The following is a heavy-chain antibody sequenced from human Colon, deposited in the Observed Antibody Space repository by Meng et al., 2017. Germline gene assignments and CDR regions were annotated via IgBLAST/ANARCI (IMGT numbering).Heavy chain of an antibody. V-gene: IGHV6-1*01. Sequence: QGQHQQSGPGLVNPSQTLSLTCALSGDSVTSNMSAWNWISQSPSRGLEWLGRTYYRSKYYNDYALSVKSRITINPDTSKNQFSLQLNSVTPEDTAIYYCARDWGDVRGGFDFWGQGTLVTVSS. CDR1: GDSVTSNMSA. J-gene: IGHJ4*02. D-gene: IGHD3-10*02. CDR3: ARDWGDVRGGFDF. CDR2: TYYRSKYYN.